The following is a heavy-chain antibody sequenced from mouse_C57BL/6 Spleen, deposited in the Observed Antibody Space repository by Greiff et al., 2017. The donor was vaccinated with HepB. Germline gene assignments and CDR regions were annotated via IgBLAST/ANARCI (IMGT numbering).Heavy chain of an antibody. D-gene: IGHD1-2*01. J-gene: IGHJ3*01. V-gene: IGHV1-54*01. CDR1: GYAFTNYL. CDR2: INPGSGGT. Sequence: VQLQQSGAELVRPGTSVKVSCKASGYAFTNYLIEWVKQRPGQGLEWIGVINPGSGGTNYNEKFKGKATLTADKSSSTAYMQLSSLTSEDSAVYFCASGWAYWGQGTLVTVSA. CDR3: ASGWAY.